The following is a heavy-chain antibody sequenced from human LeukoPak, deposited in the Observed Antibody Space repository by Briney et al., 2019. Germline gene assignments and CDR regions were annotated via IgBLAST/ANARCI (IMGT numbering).Heavy chain of an antibody. CDR2: IYHSGST. Sequence: SETLSLTCTVSGGSISSGGYYWSWIRQPPGKGLEWIGYIYHSGSTYYNPSLKSRVTISVDRSKNQFSLKLSSVTAADTAVYYCARRGEGPLDYWGQGTLVTVSS. CDR1: GGSISSGGYY. CDR3: ARRGEGPLDY. D-gene: IGHD3-10*01. V-gene: IGHV4-30-2*01. J-gene: IGHJ4*02.